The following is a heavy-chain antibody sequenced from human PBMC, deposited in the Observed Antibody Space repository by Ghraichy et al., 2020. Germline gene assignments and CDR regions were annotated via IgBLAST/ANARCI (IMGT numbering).Heavy chain of an antibody. Sequence: GSLSLTCTVSGGSISSYYWSWIRQPPGKGLEWIGYIYYSGSTNYNPSIKSRVTISVDTSKDQFSLKLSSVTAADTAVYYCARLLYYYDSSGYYFPHYYFDYWGQGTLVTVSS. CDR3: ARLLYYYDSSGYYFPHYYFDY. CDR1: GGSISSYY. CDR2: IYYSGST. V-gene: IGHV4-59*08. J-gene: IGHJ4*02. D-gene: IGHD3-22*01.